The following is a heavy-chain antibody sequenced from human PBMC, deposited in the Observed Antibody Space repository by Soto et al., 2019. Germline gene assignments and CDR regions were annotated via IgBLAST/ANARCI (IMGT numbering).Heavy chain of an antibody. CDR1: SSSLFSSKYT. Sequence: ETLSLTYTDYSSSLFSSKYTWCWICKHPGKELEWIGSIYYSGPTYYNPSLNSRVTVSVDTSKNQFSLKVTSVTAADTAVYYCARLHGYCISSSCHGHYAMDVWGQGTTVTVS. CDR2: IYYSGPT. CDR3: ARLHGYCISSSCHGHYAMDV. D-gene: IGHD2-2*01. J-gene: IGHJ6*02. V-gene: IGHV4-39*01.